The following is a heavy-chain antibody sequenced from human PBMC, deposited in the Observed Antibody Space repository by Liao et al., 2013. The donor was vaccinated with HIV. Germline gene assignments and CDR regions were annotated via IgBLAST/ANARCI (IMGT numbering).Heavy chain of an antibody. Sequence: QVQLQESGPGLVKPSETLSLTCTVSGDSITSGTYYWSWIRQSPGKGLEWIGYMSYSGSTRYSPSLRSRISISLDMSRNQFSLDLTSVTAADTAVYYCAREDYSSGWYNSWGQGTLVTVSS. CDR1: GDSITSGTYY. J-gene: IGHJ4*02. CDR2: MSYSGST. CDR3: AREDYSSGWYNS. V-gene: IGHV4-30-4*08. D-gene: IGHD6-19*01.